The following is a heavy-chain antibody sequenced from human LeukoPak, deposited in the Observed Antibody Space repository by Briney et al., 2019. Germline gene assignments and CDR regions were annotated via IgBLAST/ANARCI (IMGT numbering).Heavy chain of an antibody. CDR1: GFTFSSYA. Sequence: PGGSLRLSCAASGFTFSSYAVSWVRQAPGKGLEWVSLISGSGGSTYYADSVKGRFTISRDNSKNTLYLQMNSLRAEDTAVYYCAKRECSSSSCYTGRDYWGQGTLVTVSS. V-gene: IGHV3-23*01. CDR3: AKRECSSSSCYTGRDY. CDR2: ISGSGGST. D-gene: IGHD2-2*02. J-gene: IGHJ4*02.